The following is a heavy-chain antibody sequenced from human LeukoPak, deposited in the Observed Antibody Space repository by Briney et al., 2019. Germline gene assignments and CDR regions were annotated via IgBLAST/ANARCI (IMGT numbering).Heavy chain of an antibody. D-gene: IGHD5-18*01. Sequence: ASVKVSCKVSGKTLSDLSIHWLRHPPGHGLEWPGGSDTEDGERIYAQMFQGRVTMTEDTSIDTAYMELSSLRSEDTAVYYCVTGFTTMAVDYFDYWGQGTLVTVSP. CDR3: VTGFTTMAVDYFDY. V-gene: IGHV1-24*01. CDR1: GKTLSDLS. CDR2: SDTEDGER. J-gene: IGHJ4*02.